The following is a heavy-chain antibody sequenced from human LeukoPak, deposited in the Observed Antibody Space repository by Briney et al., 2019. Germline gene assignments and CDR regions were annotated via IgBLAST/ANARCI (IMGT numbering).Heavy chain of an antibody. D-gene: IGHD6-13*01. CDR3: ARAIAAAASYYFDY. CDR1: GFTFGTYS. Sequence: PAGSLRLSCAASGFTFGTYSMNWVRQAPGKGLEWVSYISSSSNTKYYADSVKGRFTISRDNAKNSLYLQMNSLRDEDTAVYYCARAIAAAASYYFDYWGQGTLVTVSS. CDR2: ISSSSNTK. V-gene: IGHV3-48*02. J-gene: IGHJ4*02.